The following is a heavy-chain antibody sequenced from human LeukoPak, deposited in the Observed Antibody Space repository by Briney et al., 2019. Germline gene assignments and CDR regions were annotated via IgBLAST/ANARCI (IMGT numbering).Heavy chain of an antibody. CDR1: GYTFTRYD. J-gene: IGHJ6*04. Sequence: ASVKVSCKASGYTFTRYDINWVRQAAGQGLEGMGWMNPKSGNTGYAQKFQGRITITRNTAISTAYMELSSLRSEDTAVYYCARGGAYGGMDVWGKGTTVTISS. D-gene: IGHD4-17*01. CDR2: MNPKSGNT. CDR3: ARGGAYGGMDV. V-gene: IGHV1-8*01.